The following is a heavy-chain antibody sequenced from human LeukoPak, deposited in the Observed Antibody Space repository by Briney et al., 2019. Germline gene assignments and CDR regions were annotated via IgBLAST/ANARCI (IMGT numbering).Heavy chain of an antibody. J-gene: IGHJ3*02. CDR3: ARAAISGTTGDAFDI. CDR2: IIPILGIA. D-gene: IGHD3-3*02. Sequence: SVKVSCKASGGTFSSYAISWVRQAPGQGLEWMGRIIPILGIANYAQKFQGRVTMTRDTSTSTVYMELSSLRSEDTAVYYCARAAISGTTGDAFDIWGQGTMVTVSS. CDR1: GGTFSSYA. V-gene: IGHV1-69*04.